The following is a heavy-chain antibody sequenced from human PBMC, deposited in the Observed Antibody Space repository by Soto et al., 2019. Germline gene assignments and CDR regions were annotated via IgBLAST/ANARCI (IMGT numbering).Heavy chain of an antibody. CDR2: ISYDGSNK. Sequence: LRLSCAASGFTFSSYGMHWVRQAPGKGLEWVAVISYDGSNKYYADSVKGRFTISRDNSKNTLYLQMNSLRAEDTAVYYCAKGPHFREYSSSWCFDYWGQGTLVTVSS. V-gene: IGHV3-30*18. J-gene: IGHJ4*02. CDR3: AKGPHFREYSSSWCFDY. D-gene: IGHD6-13*01. CDR1: GFTFSSYG.